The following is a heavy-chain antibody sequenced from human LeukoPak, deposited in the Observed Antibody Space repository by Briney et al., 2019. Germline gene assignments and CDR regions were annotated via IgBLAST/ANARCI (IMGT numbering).Heavy chain of an antibody. Sequence: SETLSLTCTVSGGSISSTIYYWGWIRQPPGKGLEWIGSIYYSGSTYYNPSLKSRVTISVDTSKNQFTLKLSSVTAADTAVYYCARLGVIQLWYGYWGQGTLVTVSS. V-gene: IGHV4-39*01. CDR3: ARLGVIQLWYGY. J-gene: IGHJ4*02. CDR2: IYYSGST. CDR1: GGSISSTIYY. D-gene: IGHD5-18*01.